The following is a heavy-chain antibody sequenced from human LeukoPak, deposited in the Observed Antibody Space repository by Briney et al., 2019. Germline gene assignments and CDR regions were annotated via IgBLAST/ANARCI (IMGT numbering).Heavy chain of an antibody. D-gene: IGHD2-2*01. CDR2: VDHSGST. J-gene: IGHJ5*02. CDR1: GGSISSTNW. CDR3: ARVHKYCSSSSCYRFDP. Sequence: SETLSLTCAVSGGSISSTNWWSWVRQPPGKGLEWIGEVDHSGSTKYNPALKSRVTISVDKSKNQFSLRLSSVTAADTAVYYCARVHKYCSSSSCYRFDPWGQGTLVTVSS. V-gene: IGHV4-4*02.